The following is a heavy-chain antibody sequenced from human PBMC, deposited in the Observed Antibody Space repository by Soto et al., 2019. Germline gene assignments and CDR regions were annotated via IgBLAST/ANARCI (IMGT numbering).Heavy chain of an antibody. CDR3: AREGAYDTSGKYIQGFCY. Sequence: HWISKNKGKGLEWVSSISSTRTYIHYADSVKGRFTISRDNAKNSLYLEMNSLRDDDTAIYYCAREGAYDTSGKYIQGFCYGGQGTLVTVSS. V-gene: IGHV3-21*06. D-gene: IGHD3-22*01. J-gene: IGHJ4*02. CDR2: ISSTRTYI.